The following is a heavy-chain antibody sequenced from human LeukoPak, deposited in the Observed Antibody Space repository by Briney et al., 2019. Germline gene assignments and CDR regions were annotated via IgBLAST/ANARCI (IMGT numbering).Heavy chain of an antibody. CDR3: AKHPRIQLWLIGVDY. CDR2: ISWNSGSI. D-gene: IGHD5-18*01. J-gene: IGHJ4*02. V-gene: IGHV3-9*01. Sequence: GGSLRLSCAASGFTVDDYAMHWVRQAPGKGLEWGSGISWNSGSIGYADSVKGRFTISRDNAKNPLYLQMHSLRAEDTAVYYCAKHPRIQLWLIGVDYWGQGTLVTVSS. CDR1: GFTVDDYA.